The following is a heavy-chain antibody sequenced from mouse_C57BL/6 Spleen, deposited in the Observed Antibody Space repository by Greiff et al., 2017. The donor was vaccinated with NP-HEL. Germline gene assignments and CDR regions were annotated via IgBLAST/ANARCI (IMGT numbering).Heavy chain of an antibody. Sequence: EVQVVASEGGLVQPGSSMKLSCTASGFTFSDYYMAWVRQVPEKGLEWVANINYDGSSTYYLDSLKSRFIISRDNAKNILYLQMSSLKSEDTATYYCARIYYYAMDYWGQGTSVTVSS. CDR3: ARIYYYAMDY. CDR1: GFTFSDYY. V-gene: IGHV5-16*01. CDR2: INYDGSST. J-gene: IGHJ4*01.